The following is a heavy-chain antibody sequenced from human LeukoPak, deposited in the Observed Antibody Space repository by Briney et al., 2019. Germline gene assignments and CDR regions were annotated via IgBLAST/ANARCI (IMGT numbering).Heavy chain of an antibody. CDR1: GASISGHY. CDR3: ARDPPGLTLGSPGDY. J-gene: IGHJ4*02. D-gene: IGHD3-16*01. Sequence: LETLSLTCSVSGASISGHYWSWIRQPPGKGLEWIAYIYHSEAPNYNPSLNARVTMSLDMSKNQFSLRLTSVTAADTAIYYCARDPPGLTLGSPGDYWGRGTLVIVSS. CDR2: IYHSEAP. V-gene: IGHV4-59*11.